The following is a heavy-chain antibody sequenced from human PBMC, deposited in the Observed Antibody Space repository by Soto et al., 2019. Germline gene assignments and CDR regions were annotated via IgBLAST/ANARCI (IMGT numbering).Heavy chain of an antibody. CDR2: IYYSGST. CDR3: ARETTPVAFDI. J-gene: IGHJ3*02. Sequence: SETLSLTCTVSGCSISSYYWSWIRQPPGKGLEWIGYIYYSGSTNYNPSLKSRVTISVDTSKNQFSLKLSSVTAADTAVYYCARETTPVAFDIWGQGTMVT. D-gene: IGHD4-17*01. V-gene: IGHV4-59*01. CDR1: GCSISSYY.